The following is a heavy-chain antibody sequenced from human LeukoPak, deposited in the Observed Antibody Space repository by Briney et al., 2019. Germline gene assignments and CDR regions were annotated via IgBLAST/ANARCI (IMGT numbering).Heavy chain of an antibody. D-gene: IGHD3-22*01. CDR2: INPNSGGT. J-gene: IGHJ4*02. Sequence: GASVKVSCKASGYTFTSYGISWVRQAPGQGLEWMGWINPNSGGTNYAQKFQGRVTMTRDTSISTAYMELSRLRSDDTAVYYCARDGDYYDSSGYYFYWGQGTLVTVSS. CDR1: GYTFTSYG. V-gene: IGHV1-2*02. CDR3: ARDGDYYDSSGYYFY.